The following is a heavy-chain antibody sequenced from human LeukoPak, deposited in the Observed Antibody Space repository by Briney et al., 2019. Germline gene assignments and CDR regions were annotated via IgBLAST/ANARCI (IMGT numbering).Heavy chain of an antibody. CDR2: ISGSSRHI. D-gene: IGHD2-21*02. V-gene: IGHV3-21*01. CDR3: VRGYCGGDCYGD. Sequence: PGGSLRLSCAASGFTFSDYFMNWVRQAPGKGLEYVSSISGSSRHIYYADSVKGRLTISRDNTKSSLYLQMNSLRVEDMAVYYCVRGYCGGDCYGDWGQGTLVTVSS. J-gene: IGHJ1*01. CDR1: GFTFSDYF.